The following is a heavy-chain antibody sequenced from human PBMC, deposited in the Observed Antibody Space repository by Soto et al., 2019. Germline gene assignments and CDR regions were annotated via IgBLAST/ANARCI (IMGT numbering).Heavy chain of an antibody. J-gene: IGHJ4*02. CDR1: GDTFSFYT. CDR3: AANYGSGYRAFDY. Sequence: SVKVSCKASGDTFSFYTINWVRQAPGLGLEWMGRVNPIVSMSNYAQQFQGRVTITADKSTNTAFMQLSSLRSEDTAIYYCAANYGSGYRAFDYWGQGALVTVSS. CDR2: VNPIVSMS. V-gene: IGHV1-69*02. D-gene: IGHD3-10*01.